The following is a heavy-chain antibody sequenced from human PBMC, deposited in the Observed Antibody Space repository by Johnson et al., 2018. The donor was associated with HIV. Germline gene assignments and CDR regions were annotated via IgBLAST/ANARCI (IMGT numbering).Heavy chain of an antibody. CDR1: GFSISDSA. Sequence: QVQLVESGGGVVQPGGSLRLSCLASGFSISDSAIHWVRQAPGKGLESVAVLSNDGDNEYYADSVKGRFTVSRDHSKNTLNLQMNSLRPEETGVYYCTRDWGEDGYTWGLGFDIWGPGTVVTVSS. V-gene: IGHV3-30-3*01. CDR2: LSNDGDNE. J-gene: IGHJ3*02. D-gene: IGHD5-24*01. CDR3: TRDWGEDGYTWGLGFDI.